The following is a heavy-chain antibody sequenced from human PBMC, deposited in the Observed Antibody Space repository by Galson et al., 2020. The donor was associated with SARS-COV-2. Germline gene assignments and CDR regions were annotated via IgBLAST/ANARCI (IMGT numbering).Heavy chain of an antibody. Sequence: GGSLRLSCAASGFTFSSYWMSWVRQAPGKGLEWVANIKQDGSEKYYVDSVKGRFTISRDNAKNSLYLQMNSLRAEDTAVYYCARETAMVTRVGPLRESYFDYWGQGTLVTVSS. CDR3: ARETAMVTRVGPLRESYFDY. J-gene: IGHJ4*02. V-gene: IGHV3-7*03. CDR2: IKQDGSEK. CDR1: GFTFSSYW. D-gene: IGHD5-18*01.